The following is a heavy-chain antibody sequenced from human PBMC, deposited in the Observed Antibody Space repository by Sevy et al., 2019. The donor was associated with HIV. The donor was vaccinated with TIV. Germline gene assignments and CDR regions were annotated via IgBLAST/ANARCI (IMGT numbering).Heavy chain of an antibody. J-gene: IGHJ4*02. D-gene: IGHD6-19*01. CDR3: VSLFLSYRSGWSYFDY. V-gene: IGHV3-66*02. CDR1: GFTVNDKY. Sequence: GGSLRLSCAISGFTVNDKYIIWVRQAPGKGLEWVSVIFSSGSTYYAESAKGRFTIPRDNSKNTVDLQMNSVRAEDTAVYYCVSLFLSYRSGWSYFDYWGQGTLVTVSS. CDR2: IFSSGST.